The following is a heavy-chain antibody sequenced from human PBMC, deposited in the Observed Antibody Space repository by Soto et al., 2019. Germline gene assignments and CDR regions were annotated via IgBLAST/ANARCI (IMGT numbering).Heavy chain of an antibody. CDR2: IYYSGRT. D-gene: IGHD3-16*02. CDR3: ARYCYDYIWGSYRATCYFDY. J-gene: IGHJ4*02. V-gene: IGHV4-39*01. Sequence: QLQLQESGPGLVKPSETLSLTCTVSGGSISSSSYYWGWIRQPPGKGLEWIGSIYYSGRTYYNPSLKSRVPMSVDTSKNQLSLKLSSVTAADTAVYYCARYCYDYIWGSYRATCYFDYWGQGTLVTFSS. CDR1: GGSISSSSYY.